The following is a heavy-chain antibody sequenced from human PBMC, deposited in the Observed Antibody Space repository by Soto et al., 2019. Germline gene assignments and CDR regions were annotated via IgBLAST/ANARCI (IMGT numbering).Heavy chain of an antibody. CDR3: AHRVLRAVFGLVTTTAVYFDF. J-gene: IGHJ4*02. CDR1: GFSLTTSGVG. Sequence: QITLNESGPTVVSPTETLTLTCRFSGFSLTTSGVGVGWIRQSPGKAPEWLALIYWDDDKRYSASLKSRLTITKDTSKNQVVLTVSDLDPTDTATYYCAHRVLRAVFGLVTTTAVYFDFGGKGTPVAVSS. D-gene: IGHD3-3*01. CDR2: IYWDDDK. V-gene: IGHV2-5*02.